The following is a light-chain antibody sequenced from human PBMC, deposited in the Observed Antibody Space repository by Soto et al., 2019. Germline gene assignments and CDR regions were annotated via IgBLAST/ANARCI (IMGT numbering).Light chain of an antibody. CDR1: QNVSSNY. CDR2: GAS. Sequence: PGERATLSCRASQNVSSNYLAWYQHKPGQSPRLFIYGASSRAAGIPDRISGSGSGTDFTLTIGRLEPEDFATYYCQQLNSYPWTFGQGTKVDIK. V-gene: IGKV3D-20*02. J-gene: IGKJ1*01. CDR3: QQLNSYPWT.